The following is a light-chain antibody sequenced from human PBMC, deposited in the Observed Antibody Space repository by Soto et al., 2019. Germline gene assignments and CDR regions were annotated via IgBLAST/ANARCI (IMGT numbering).Light chain of an antibody. J-gene: IGKJ1*01. CDR2: EVS. V-gene: IGKV2D-29*01. CDR1: QSLLHTDGKTY. CDR3: MQSVQLPWT. Sequence: DIVMTQTSLSLSVTRGQPASISCKSSQSLLHTDGKTYLYWYQQKPGQPPQLLMYEVSNRFSGVPDRFSGSGSGTDFTLKISQVEAEDVGVYYCMQSVQLPWTFGQGTKVEIK.